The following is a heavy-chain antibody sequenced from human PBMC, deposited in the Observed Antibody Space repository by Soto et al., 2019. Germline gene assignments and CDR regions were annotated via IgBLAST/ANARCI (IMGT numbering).Heavy chain of an antibody. D-gene: IGHD3-10*01. J-gene: IGHJ4*02. CDR2: IIPLFGTP. CDR3: ARDRDDYGSGNYYNRIDF. Sequence: QVQLVQSGAEVKKPGSSVKVSCKASGGIFSTYAISWLRQAPGQGLEWKGGIIPLFGTPNYAQRFQGRVTITADESTSTAYMELSRLRSEDTSVDYCARDRDDYGSGNYYNRIDFWGQGTLVTVSS. CDR1: GGIFSTYA. V-gene: IGHV1-69*01.